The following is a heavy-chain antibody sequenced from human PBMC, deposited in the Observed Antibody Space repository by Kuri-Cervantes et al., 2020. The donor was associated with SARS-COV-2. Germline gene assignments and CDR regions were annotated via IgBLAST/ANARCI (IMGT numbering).Heavy chain of an antibody. CDR2: INHSGST. V-gene: IGHV4-34*01. CDR3: ARGYCSSTSCLPVDYYGMDV. J-gene: IGHJ6*01. CDR1: GGSFSGYY. D-gene: IGHD2-2*01. Sequence: GSLRLSCAVYGGSFSGYYWSWIRQPPGKGLEWIGEINHSGSTNYNPSLKSRVTISVDTSKNQFSLKLSSVTAADTAVYYCARGYCSSTSCLPVDYYGMDVWGQGTTVTCYS.